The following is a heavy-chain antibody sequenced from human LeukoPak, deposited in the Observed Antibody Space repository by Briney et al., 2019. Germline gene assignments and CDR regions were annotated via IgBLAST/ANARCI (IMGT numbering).Heavy chain of an antibody. D-gene: IGHD3-22*01. V-gene: IGHV4-39*01. CDR3: ARGDDYYDSSGETAFDI. Sequence: PSETLSLTCTISGGSISSSDYYWGWIRQPPGKGLEWIGSMHYSGNTYYNPSRKSRVTISVDTSKNQFSLKLSSVTAADTAVYYCARGDDYYDSSGETAFDIWGQGTMVTVSS. CDR2: MHYSGNT. CDR1: GGSISSSDYY. J-gene: IGHJ3*02.